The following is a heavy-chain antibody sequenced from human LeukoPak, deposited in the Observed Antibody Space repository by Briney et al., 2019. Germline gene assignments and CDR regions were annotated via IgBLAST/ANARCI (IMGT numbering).Heavy chain of an antibody. Sequence: PSQTLSLTCTVSGGSISSGDYYWSWLRQPPGKGLEWIGYIYYSGSTYYNPALKSRVTISVDTSKNQFSLKLSSVTAADTAVYYCARGGYDRHIDYWGQGTLVTVSS. V-gene: IGHV4-30-4*08. CDR2: IYYSGST. J-gene: IGHJ4*02. CDR1: GGSISSGDYY. D-gene: IGHD5-12*01. CDR3: ARGGYDRHIDY.